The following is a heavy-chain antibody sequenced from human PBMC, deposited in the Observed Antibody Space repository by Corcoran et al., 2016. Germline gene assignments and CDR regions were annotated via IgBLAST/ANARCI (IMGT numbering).Heavy chain of an antibody. CDR1: GYTFTSYG. J-gene: IGHJ3*02. V-gene: IGHV1-18*01. D-gene: IGHD3-22*01. CDR2: ISAYNGNT. CDR3: AGGRLNYYDSSGFLDAFDI. Sequence: QVQLVQSGAEVKKPGASVKVSCKASGYTFTSYGISWVRQAPGQGLEWMGWISAYNGNTNYAQKLQGRVTMTTDTSTSTAYMELRSLRSDDTAVYYCAGGRLNYYDSSGFLDAFDIWGQGTMVTVSS.